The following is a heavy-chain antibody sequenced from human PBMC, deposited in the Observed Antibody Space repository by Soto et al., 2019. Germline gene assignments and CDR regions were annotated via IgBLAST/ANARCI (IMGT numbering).Heavy chain of an antibody. CDR1: GCTFSSYS. CDR2: IIPICGTA. CDR3: ARDSYGDHEENGGMDV. D-gene: IGHD4-17*01. V-gene: IGHV1-69*13. J-gene: IGHJ6*02. Sequence: SVKVSCKASGCTFSSYSISWVRQAPGQGLEWMGGIIPICGTANFAQKFQGRVTITADESTSTAYMELSSLRSEDTAVYYCARDSYGDHEENGGMDVWGQGTTVTGSS.